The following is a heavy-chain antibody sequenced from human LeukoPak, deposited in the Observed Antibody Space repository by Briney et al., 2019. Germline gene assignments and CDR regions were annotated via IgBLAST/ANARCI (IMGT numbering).Heavy chain of an antibody. CDR3: ARPSRNYDFWSGYYRAHYYMDV. CDR2: INHSGST. D-gene: IGHD3-3*01. Sequence: SETLSLTCAVYDGSFSGYYWSWIRQPPGKGLEWIGEINHSGSTNYNPSLKSRVTISVDTSKNQFSLKLSSVTAADTAVYYCARPSRNYDFWSGYYRAHYYMDVWGKGTTVTVSS. CDR1: DGSFSGYY. V-gene: IGHV4-34*01. J-gene: IGHJ6*03.